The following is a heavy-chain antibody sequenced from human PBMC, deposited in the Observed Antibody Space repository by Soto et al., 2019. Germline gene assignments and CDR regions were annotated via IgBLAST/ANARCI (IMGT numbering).Heavy chain of an antibody. V-gene: IGHV5-10-1*03. CDR3: ASQGCSGVACSDE. J-gene: IGHJ4*02. CDR1: GYSFITYY. Sequence: EVQLVQSGAEVKEPGKSLRISCKGSGYSFITYYINWVRQRPGKGLAWVGRIDPRHSSTHYNPSFQGHVSISVDESVTTAYLQWSSLQASDTAVYYCASQGCSGVACSDEWGQATLVTVSS. CDR2: IDPRHSST. D-gene: IGHD2-21*01.